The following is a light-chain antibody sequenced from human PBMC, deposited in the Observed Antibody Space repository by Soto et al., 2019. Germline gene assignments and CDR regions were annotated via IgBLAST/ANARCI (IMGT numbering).Light chain of an antibody. CDR3: LQHNSYPFT. J-gene: IGKJ2*01. CDR1: QSVSSY. V-gene: IGKV3-11*01. CDR2: DAS. Sequence: EIVLTQSPATLSLSPGERATLSCRASQSVSSYLAWYQQKPGQAPRLLIYDASNRATGIPARFSGSGSGTDFTLTISSLQPEDFATYYCLQHNSYPFTFGQGTELDIK.